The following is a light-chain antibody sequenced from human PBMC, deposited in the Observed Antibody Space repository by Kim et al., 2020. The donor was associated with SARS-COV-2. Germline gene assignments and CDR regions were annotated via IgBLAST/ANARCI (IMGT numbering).Light chain of an antibody. V-gene: IGLV2-23*02. CDR1: SSDVGSYNL. J-gene: IGLJ2*01. CDR2: EVS. Sequence: QSITSACTGTSSDVGSYNLVSWYQQHPGKAPKLMIYEVSKRPSGVSNRFSGSKSGNTASLTISGLQAEDEADYYCCSYAGSSTFVVFGGGTQLTVL. CDR3: CSYAGSSTFVV.